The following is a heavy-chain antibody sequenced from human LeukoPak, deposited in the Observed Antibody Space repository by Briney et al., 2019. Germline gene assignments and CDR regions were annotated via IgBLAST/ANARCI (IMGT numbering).Heavy chain of an antibody. J-gene: IGHJ4*02. V-gene: IGHV4-38-2*01. CDR3: ARGYYDILTGLGY. Sequence: SGTLSLTCAVSGYTISSGYYWGWGRPPPGEGLEWIGSIYHSGRNYYNPSLKSRVTISVDTSKNQFSLKLSSVTAADTAVYYCARGYYDILTGLGYWGQGTLVTVSS. D-gene: IGHD3-9*01. CDR1: GYTISSGYY. CDR2: IYHSGRN.